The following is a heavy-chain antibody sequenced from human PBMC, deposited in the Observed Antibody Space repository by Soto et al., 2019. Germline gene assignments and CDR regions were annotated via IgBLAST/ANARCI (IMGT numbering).Heavy chain of an antibody. CDR1: GGSISSYY. V-gene: IGHV4-59*12. CDR2: NYHSGTT. J-gene: IGHJ4*02. CDR3: VREAYIGYGHAIDY. D-gene: IGHD5-12*01. Sequence: SETLSLTCTVSGGSISSYYWSWILQPPGKGLEWIGYNYHSGTTNYNPSLKSRVTISVDTSKNQFSLRLTSVTAEDTAIYYCVREAYIGYGHAIDYWGQGTLVTVSS.